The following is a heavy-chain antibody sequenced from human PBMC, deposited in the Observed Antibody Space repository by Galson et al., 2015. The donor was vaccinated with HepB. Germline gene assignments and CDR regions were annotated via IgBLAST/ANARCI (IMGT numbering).Heavy chain of an antibody. Sequence: SVKVSCKASGYTFNTYGITYVRQAPGQGLEWLGWVSVSNGDTNYAQNFRGRVTMTTDTSSSTAYMDLRYLRSADTATYYCARGNKALLYWGQGTLVSVPS. J-gene: IGHJ4*02. V-gene: IGHV1-18*04. CDR3: ARGNKALLY. CDR2: VSVSNGDT. D-gene: IGHD2-21*01. CDR1: GYTFNTYG.